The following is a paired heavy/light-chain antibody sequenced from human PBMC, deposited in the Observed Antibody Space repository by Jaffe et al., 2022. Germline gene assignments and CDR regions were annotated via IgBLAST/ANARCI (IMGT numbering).Heavy chain of an antibody. CDR1: GGYISSYY. J-gene: IGHJ3*02. CDR3: AREQVLGYCSGGSCYAPPDI. CDR2: IYYSGST. V-gene: IGHV4-59*01. D-gene: IGHD2-15*01. Sequence: QVQLQESGPGLVKPSETLSLTCTVSGGYISSYYWSWIRQPPGKGLEWIGYIYYSGSTNYNPSLKSRVTISVDTSKNQFSLKVSSVTAADTAVYYCAREQVLGYCSGGSCYAPPDIWGQGTMVTVSS.
Light chain of an antibody. V-gene: IGKV1-5*03. J-gene: IGKJ3*01. Sequence: DIQMTQSPSTLSASVGDRVTITCRASQSISTWLAWYQQKPGKAPKLLIYKASSLESGVPSRFSGSGSGTEFTLTISSLQPDDFATYYCQQYNSYLTFGPGTKVDIK. CDR1: QSISTW. CDR3: QQYNSYLT. CDR2: KAS.